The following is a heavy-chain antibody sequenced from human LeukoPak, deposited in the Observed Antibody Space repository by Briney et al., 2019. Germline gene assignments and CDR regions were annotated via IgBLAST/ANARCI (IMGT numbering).Heavy chain of an antibody. CDR2: IIPIFGTA. CDR1: GGTFSSYT. J-gene: IGHJ6*03. Sequence: SVKVSCKASGGTFSSYTINWVRQAPGQGLEWMGGIIPIFGTANYAQKFQGRVTITADESTSTAYMELSSLRSDDTAVYYCARSPIPGYCSSTSCYLYYYYYMDVWGKGTTVTISS. V-gene: IGHV1-69*13. D-gene: IGHD2-2*01. CDR3: ARSPIPGYCSSTSCYLYYYYYMDV.